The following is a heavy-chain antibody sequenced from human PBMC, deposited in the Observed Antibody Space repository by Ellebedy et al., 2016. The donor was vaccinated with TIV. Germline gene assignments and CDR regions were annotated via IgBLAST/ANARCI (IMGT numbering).Heavy chain of an antibody. J-gene: IGHJ4*02. D-gene: IGHD5-12*01. V-gene: IGHV5-51*01. Sequence: GESLKISCKGSGYSFSSYWIGWVRQMPGKGLEWMGIIYPGDSDTRYSPSFQGQVTISADKSISTAYLQWSSLKASDTAMYYCARHGMSVWWLPDYWGQGTLVTVSS. CDR3: ARHGMSVWWLPDY. CDR2: IYPGDSDT. CDR1: GYSFSSYW.